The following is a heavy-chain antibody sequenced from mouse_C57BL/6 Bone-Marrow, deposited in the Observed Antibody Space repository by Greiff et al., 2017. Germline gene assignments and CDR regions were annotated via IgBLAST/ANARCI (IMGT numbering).Heavy chain of an antibody. Sequence: VQLQQSGPVLVKPGASVKMSCKASGYTFTDYYMNWVKQSHGKSLEWIGVINPYNGGTSYNQKFKGQATLTVYKSSSTASMERNSLTSEDSAVYYCARITTVVERVYYFDYWGQGTTLTVSS. J-gene: IGHJ2*01. V-gene: IGHV1-19*01. D-gene: IGHD1-1*01. CDR1: GYTFTDYY. CDR2: INPYNGGT. CDR3: ARITTVVERVYYFDY.